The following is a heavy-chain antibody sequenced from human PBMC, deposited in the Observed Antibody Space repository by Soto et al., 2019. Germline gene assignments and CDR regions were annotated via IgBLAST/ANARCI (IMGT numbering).Heavy chain of an antibody. J-gene: IGHJ4*02. CDR2: ISGSSGTT. Sequence: HPGVSLRLSCAVSGFTFSSYAMSWVRHAPGKGLELVSSISGSSGTTYYADSVKGRFTISRDNSKNTLYLQMNSLRAEDTAGYYCAKEFWSGLPTFYFDYWGQGTLVTVSS. V-gene: IGHV3-23*01. CDR1: GFTFSSYA. D-gene: IGHD3-3*01. CDR3: AKEFWSGLPTFYFDY.